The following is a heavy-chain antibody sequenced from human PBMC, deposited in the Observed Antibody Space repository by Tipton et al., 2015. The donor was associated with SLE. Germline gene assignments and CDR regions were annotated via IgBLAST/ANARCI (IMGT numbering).Heavy chain of an antibody. CDR3: AKRPPYSNTWHYFDY. CDR2: ISTGGGGT. D-gene: IGHD6-13*01. CDR1: GFTFSSFA. V-gene: IGHV3-23*04. Sequence: QLVQSGGGVVQPGGSLRVSCAASGFTFSSFAMSWVRQAPGKGLVWVSTISTGGGGTYYADSVKGRFTISRDDSKNTLYLQMNSLRAEDTAVYYCAKRPPYSNTWHYFDYWGQGTLVTVSS. J-gene: IGHJ4*02.